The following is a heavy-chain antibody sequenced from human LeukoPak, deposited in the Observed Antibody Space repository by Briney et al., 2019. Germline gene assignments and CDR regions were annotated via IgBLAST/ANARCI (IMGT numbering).Heavy chain of an antibody. J-gene: IGHJ6*02. V-gene: IGHV1-46*01. CDR3: AREMTAVDIVAYGMGV. Sequence: GASVKVSCKASGYTFTSYYMHWVRQAPGQGLEWMGIINPSGGSTSYARKFQGRVTMTRDTSTSTVYMELSSLRSEDTAVYYCAREMTAVDIVAYGMGVWGQGTTVTVSS. CDR2: INPSGGST. CDR1: GYTFTSYY. D-gene: IGHD5-12*01.